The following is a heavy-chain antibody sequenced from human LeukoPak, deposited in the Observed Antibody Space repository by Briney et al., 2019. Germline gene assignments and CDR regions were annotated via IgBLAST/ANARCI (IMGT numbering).Heavy chain of an antibody. Sequence: SETLSLTCTVSGVSISRYYWSWIRRPPGKRLEWIGYIDDSGNTNYNPSLKSQVTISVDKSKNQFSLKLSFVTAADTAMYYCARSDYHNSGSHTVFDAFDIWGQGTRVTVSS. J-gene: IGHJ3*02. D-gene: IGHD3-10*01. CDR2: IDDSGNT. V-gene: IGHV4-59*01. CDR1: GVSISRYY. CDR3: ARSDYHNSGSHTVFDAFDI.